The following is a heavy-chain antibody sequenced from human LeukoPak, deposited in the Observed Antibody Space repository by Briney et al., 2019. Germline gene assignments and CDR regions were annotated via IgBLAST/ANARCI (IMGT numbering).Heavy chain of an antibody. CDR1: GLTFSSYG. CDR2: ISYDGSNK. CDR3: AKGMSGSYYDY. Sequence: PRGSLRLSCAASGLTFSSYGMHWVRQAPGKGLEWVAVISYDGSNKYYAESVKGRFTISRDNSKNTLYLQMNSLRAEDTAVYYCAKGMSGSYYDYWGQGTLVTVSS. J-gene: IGHJ4*02. D-gene: IGHD1-26*01. V-gene: IGHV3-30*18.